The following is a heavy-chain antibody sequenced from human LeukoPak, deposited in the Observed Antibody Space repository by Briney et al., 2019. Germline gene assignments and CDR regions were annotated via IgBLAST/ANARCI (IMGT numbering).Heavy chain of an antibody. CDR1: GFTFSTYG. CDR2: ISYDGSNK. Sequence: GGSLRLSCAASGFTFSTYGMHWVRQAPGKGLEWVAFISYDGSNKYYRDSVKGRFTISRDNAKNSLYLQMNSLRAEDTAVYYCAELGITMIGGVWGKGTTVTISS. D-gene: IGHD3-10*02. V-gene: IGHV3-30*18. J-gene: IGHJ6*04. CDR3: AELGITMIGGV.